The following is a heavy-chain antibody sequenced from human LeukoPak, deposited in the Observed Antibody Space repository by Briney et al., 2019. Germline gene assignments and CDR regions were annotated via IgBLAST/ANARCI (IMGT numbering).Heavy chain of an antibody. V-gene: IGHV3-30*18. CDR2: ISFDGTNK. D-gene: IGHD3-22*01. CDR3: AKDRTPHYYESSGYLPPFEY. CDR1: GFTFSRYG. J-gene: IGHJ4*02. Sequence: GRSLRLSCVACGFTFSRYGMHWVRQAPGKGLEWVAVISFDGTNKYYGDYVKGRFTISRDNSKNTLYLQMNRLRDEDTAVYYCAKDRTPHYYESSGYLPPFEYWGQGTLVTVSS.